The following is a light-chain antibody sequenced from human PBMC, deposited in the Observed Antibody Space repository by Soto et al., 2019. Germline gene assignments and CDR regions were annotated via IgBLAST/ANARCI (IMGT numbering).Light chain of an antibody. CDR3: QTWATGIRV. Sequence: QPVLTQSPSASASLGASVKLTCPLSSGHSIFAIAWHQQQPEKGPRYLMKVNGDGRHNKGDGIPDRFSGSSSGAERYLTISSLQSEDEADYYCQTWATGIRVFGGGTKVTVL. J-gene: IGLJ3*02. V-gene: IGLV4-69*01. CDR2: VNGDGRH. CDR1: SGHSIFA.